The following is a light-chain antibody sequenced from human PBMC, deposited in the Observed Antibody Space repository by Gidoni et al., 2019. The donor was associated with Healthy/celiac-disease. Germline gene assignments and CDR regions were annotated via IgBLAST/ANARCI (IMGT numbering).Light chain of an antibody. Sequence: SYELTQPPSVSGSPGQTARITCSGDALPKQYAYWYQQKPGQAPVLVIYQDRETPSGIPERFSGSSSGTTVTLTISGVQAEDEADYYCQSADSSGTYEVFGGGTKLTVL. V-gene: IGLV3-25*02. J-gene: IGLJ3*02. CDR1: ALPKQY. CDR3: QSADSSGTYEV. CDR2: QDR.